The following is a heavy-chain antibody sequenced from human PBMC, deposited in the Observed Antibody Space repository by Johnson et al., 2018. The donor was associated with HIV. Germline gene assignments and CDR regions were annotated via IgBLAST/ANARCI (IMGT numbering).Heavy chain of an antibody. D-gene: IGHD5-12*01. V-gene: IGHV3-30*04. CDR3: AKGKHIVATTDAFDI. Sequence: QVLLVESGGGLVQPGGSLKLSCAASGFTFSSYAMHWVRQAPGKGLEWVAVISYDGSNKYYAASVKGRFTISRDNSKNTLYLQMNSLRAEDTAVYYCAKGKHIVATTDAFDIWGQGTMVTVSS. J-gene: IGHJ3*02. CDR1: GFTFSSYA. CDR2: ISYDGSNK.